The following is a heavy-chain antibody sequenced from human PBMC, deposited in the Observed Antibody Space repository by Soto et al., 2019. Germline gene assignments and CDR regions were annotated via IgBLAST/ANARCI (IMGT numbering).Heavy chain of an antibody. CDR2: ISYDGSNK. V-gene: IGHV3-30-3*01. J-gene: IGHJ4*02. Sequence: QVQLVKSGGGVVQPGRSLRLSCAASGFTFSSYAMHWVRQAPGKGLEWVAVISYDGSNKYYADSVKGRFTISRDNSKNTLYLQMNSLRAEDTAVYYCARDHYWGQGTLVTVSS. CDR1: GFTFSSYA. CDR3: ARDHY.